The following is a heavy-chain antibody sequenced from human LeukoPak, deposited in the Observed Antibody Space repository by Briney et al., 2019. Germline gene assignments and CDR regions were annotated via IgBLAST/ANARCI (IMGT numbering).Heavy chain of an antibody. Sequence: GGSLRLSCAGAGFIFSSTWMHWVRQAPGEGLVWVSRINSDGSTINYADSVKGRLTISRDNAKNTLYLQMNSLRVEDTALYFCATAGNYRFDYWGQGTLVTVSS. D-gene: IGHD1-7*01. J-gene: IGHJ4*02. V-gene: IGHV3-74*01. CDR3: ATAGNYRFDY. CDR2: INSDGSTI. CDR1: GFIFSSTW.